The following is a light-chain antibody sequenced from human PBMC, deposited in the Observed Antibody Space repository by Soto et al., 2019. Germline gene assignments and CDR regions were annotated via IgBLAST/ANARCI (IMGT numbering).Light chain of an antibody. CDR3: LQYNSLYT. J-gene: IGKJ2*01. V-gene: IGKV1-5*01. CDR1: QSISTW. Sequence: DIQMTQSPSTLSASVGDRVTITCRASQSISTWLAWYQQKPGKAPKLLIYDASSLESGVPSRFSGSGSGTEFTLTISSLQPDDFATYYCLQYNSLYTFGQGTKVDIK. CDR2: DAS.